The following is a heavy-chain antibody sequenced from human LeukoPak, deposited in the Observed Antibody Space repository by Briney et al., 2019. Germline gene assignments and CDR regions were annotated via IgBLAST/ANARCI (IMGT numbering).Heavy chain of an antibody. V-gene: IGHV1-2*02. J-gene: IGHJ4*02. CDR2: INPNSGGT. Sequence: ASVKVSCKASGYTFTGYYIRWVRQAPGQGLEWMGWINPNSGGTNYAQKFQGRVTMTRDTSISTAYMDLSSLRPDDTAVYYCARVLVYYDSSAYYNHWGQGTLVTVSS. CDR3: ARVLVYYDSSAYYNH. CDR1: GYTFTGYY. D-gene: IGHD3-22*01.